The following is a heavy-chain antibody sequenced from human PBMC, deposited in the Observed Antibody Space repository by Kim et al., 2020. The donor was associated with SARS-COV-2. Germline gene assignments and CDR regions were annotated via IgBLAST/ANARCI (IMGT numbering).Heavy chain of an antibody. Sequence: GGSLRLSCSASGFAFSSYAMHWVRQAPGKGLEYVSAISSNGGSTYYADSVKGRFTISRDNSKNTLYLQMSSLRAEDTAVYYCVTLKMVTPEAFDIWGQGTMVTVSS. V-gene: IGHV3-64D*09. CDR1: GFAFSSYA. CDR3: VTLKMVTPEAFDI. D-gene: IGHD2-8*01. J-gene: IGHJ3*02. CDR2: ISSNGGST.